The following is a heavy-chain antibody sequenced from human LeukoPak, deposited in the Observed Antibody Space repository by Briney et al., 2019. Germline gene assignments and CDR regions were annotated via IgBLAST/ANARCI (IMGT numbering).Heavy chain of an antibody. CDR3: AREGRYCTNGVCYVRTFDY. D-gene: IGHD2-8*01. CDR2: INHSGST. V-gene: IGHV4-34*01. J-gene: IGHJ4*02. CDR1: GGSFSGYY. Sequence: PSETLSLTCAVYGGSFSGYYWSWIRQPPGKGLEWIGEINHSGSTNYNPSLKSRVTISVDTSKNQFSLKLSSVTAADAAVYYCAREGRYCTNGVCYVRTFDYWGQGTLVTVSS.